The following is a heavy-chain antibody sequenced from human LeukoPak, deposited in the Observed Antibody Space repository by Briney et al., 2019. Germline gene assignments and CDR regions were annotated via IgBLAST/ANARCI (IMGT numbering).Heavy chain of an antibody. J-gene: IGHJ6*03. CDR2: IKQDGSEK. CDR1: GFTFSSYG. D-gene: IGHD3-10*01. Sequence: GGSLRLSCAASGFTFSSYGMHWVRQAPGKGLEWVANIKQDGSEKYYVDSVKGRFTISRDNAKNSLYLQMNSLRAEDTAVYYCARAESMVRGVITLYYYYYYMDVWGKGTTVTVSS. CDR3: ARAESMVRGVITLYYYYYYMDV. V-gene: IGHV3-7*01.